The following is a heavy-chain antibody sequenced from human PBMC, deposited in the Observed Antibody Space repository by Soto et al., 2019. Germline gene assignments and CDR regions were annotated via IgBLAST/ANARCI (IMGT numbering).Heavy chain of an antibody. D-gene: IGHD3-10*01. CDR2: ISRSGGYT. J-gene: IGHJ5*01. Sequence: GGSLTLSWAACGCTFSTYAMEWFRRDPGKGGQWGAGISRSGGYTHYADSVKGRFTISVDNSKNTVYVHLTGLRAEDTAFYYCATRSGPGTHPTFDLDSWRQG. CDR1: GCTFSTYA. V-gene: IGHV3-23*01. CDR3: ATRSGPGTHPTFDLDS.